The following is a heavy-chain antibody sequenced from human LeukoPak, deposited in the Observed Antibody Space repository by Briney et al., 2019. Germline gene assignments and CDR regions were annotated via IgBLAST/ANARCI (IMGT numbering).Heavy chain of an antibody. Sequence: GGSLRLSCAASGFTFSNYAMDWVRQAPGKGLEWVAVISYDGSKNDYAGSVKGRFTISRDNSQNTLYLQMNSLRAEDTAIYYCAKDLVNYYYYMDVWGKGTTVTVSS. J-gene: IGHJ6*03. V-gene: IGHV3-30-3*01. CDR1: GFTFSNYA. CDR2: ISYDGSKN. CDR3: AKDLVNYYYYMDV.